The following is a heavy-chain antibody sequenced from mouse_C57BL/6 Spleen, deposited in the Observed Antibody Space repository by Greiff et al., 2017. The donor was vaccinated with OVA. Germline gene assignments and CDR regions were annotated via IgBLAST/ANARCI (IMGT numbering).Heavy chain of an antibody. V-gene: IGHV3-6*01. CDR2: ISYDGSN. D-gene: IGHD2-4*01. CDR1: GYSITSGYY. Sequence: VQLKESGPGLVKPSQSLSLTCSVTGYSITSGYYWNWIRQFPGNKLEWMGYISYDGSNNYNPSLKNRISITRDTSKNQFFLKLNSVTTEDTATYYCARDEGLRRGWFAYWGQGTLVTVSA. J-gene: IGHJ3*01. CDR3: ARDEGLRRGWFAY.